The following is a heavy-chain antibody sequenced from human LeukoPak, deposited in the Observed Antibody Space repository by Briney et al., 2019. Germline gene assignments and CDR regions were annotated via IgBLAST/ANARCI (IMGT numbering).Heavy chain of an antibody. J-gene: IGHJ4*02. D-gene: IGHD1-26*01. CDR2: INTVNGNT. Sequence: ASVKVSCKASGYTFTSYAIQWVRQAPGQRLEWMGWINTVNGNTKYSQNFQGRVTFISNTSATTAFMELSSLRSEDAAVYYCARDSGSGNNDYWGQGTLVTVSS. V-gene: IGHV1-3*04. CDR3: ARDSGSGNNDY. CDR1: GYTFTSYA.